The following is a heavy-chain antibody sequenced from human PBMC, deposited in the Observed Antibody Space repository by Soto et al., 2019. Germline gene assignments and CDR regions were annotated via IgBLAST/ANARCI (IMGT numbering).Heavy chain of an antibody. CDR3: AREPPYPSYCSSTSCYGDYFDY. J-gene: IGHJ4*02. D-gene: IGHD2-2*01. CDR2: IFGGGST. V-gene: IGHV3-NL1*01. Sequence: GGSLRLSCAASGFTFSSYAMHWVRQAPGKGLEWVSVIFGGGSTYYADSVKGRFTISRDNSKNTLYLQMNSLRAEDTAVYYCAREPPYPSYCSSTSCYGDYFDYWGQGTLVTVSS. CDR1: GFTFSSYA.